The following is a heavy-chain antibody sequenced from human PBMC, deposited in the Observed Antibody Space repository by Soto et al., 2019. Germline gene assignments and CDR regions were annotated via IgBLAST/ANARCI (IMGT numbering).Heavy chain of an antibody. Sequence: QVQLQQWGAGLLKPSETLSLTCAVYGGSFSGYYWSWIRQPPGKGLEWIGEINHSGSTNYNPSLKRLVTISVDTSKNQFSLKLSAVTASDTAVYYCATCKDILAGIYPPGWCDPWGQGTLVTVSS. J-gene: IGHJ5*02. V-gene: IGHV4-34*01. D-gene: IGHD3-9*01. CDR3: ATCKDILAGIYPPGWCDP. CDR1: GGSFSGYY. CDR2: INHSGST.